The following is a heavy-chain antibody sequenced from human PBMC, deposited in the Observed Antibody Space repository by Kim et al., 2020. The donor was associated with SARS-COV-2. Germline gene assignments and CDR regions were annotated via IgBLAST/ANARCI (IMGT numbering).Heavy chain of an antibody. D-gene: IGHD3-22*01. CDR3: ARGTYYYDSSGYYSY. CDR1: GFTFSSYW. V-gene: IGHV3-7*03. Sequence: GGSLRLSCAASGFTFSSYWMSWVRQAPGKGLEWVANIKQDGSEKYYVDSVKGRFTISRDNAKNSLYLQMNSLRAEDTAVYYCARGTYYYDSSGYYSYWGQGTLVTVSS. J-gene: IGHJ4*02. CDR2: IKQDGSEK.